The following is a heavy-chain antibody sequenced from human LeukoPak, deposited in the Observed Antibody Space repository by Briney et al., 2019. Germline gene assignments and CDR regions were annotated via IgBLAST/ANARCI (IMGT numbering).Heavy chain of an antibody. CDR2: ISAYNGNT. V-gene: IGHV1-18*01. J-gene: IGHJ4*02. CDR1: GYTFTSYG. Sequence: ASVKVSCEASGYTFTSYGISWVRQAPGQGREWMGWISAYNGNTNYAQKLQGRVTMTTDTSTSTAYMELRSLRSDDTAVYSCARALSSSWYLDYWGQGTLVTVSS. CDR3: ARALSSSWYLDY. D-gene: IGHD6-13*01.